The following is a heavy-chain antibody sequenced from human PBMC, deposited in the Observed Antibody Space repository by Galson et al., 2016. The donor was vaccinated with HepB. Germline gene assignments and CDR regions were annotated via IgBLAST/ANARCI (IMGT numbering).Heavy chain of an antibody. J-gene: IGHJ4*02. Sequence: SPRLSCAASGFTFSRFGMHWVRQAPGKGLESVAVIWFDGRDAYYGDSVKGRFTTSKDNSNNMLYLQMNSLRVEDTAVYYCARDLWGDCRTTTCSHLDSWGQGTLVTVSS. D-gene: IGHD1-14*01. V-gene: IGHV3-33*01. CDR1: GFTFSRFG. CDR2: IWFDGRDA. CDR3: ARDLWGDCRTTTCSHLDS.